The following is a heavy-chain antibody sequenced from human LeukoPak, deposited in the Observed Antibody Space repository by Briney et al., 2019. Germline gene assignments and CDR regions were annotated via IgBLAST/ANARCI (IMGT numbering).Heavy chain of an antibody. J-gene: IGHJ5*02. Sequence: GGSLRLSCAAAGFTFDDYAMHWVRQAPGKGLEWVSGIRWNSGSIGYADSVKGRFTISRDNAKNSLYLQMNSLRAEDTAVYYCARDSDFFGVVIRFDPWGQGTLVTVSS. D-gene: IGHD3-3*01. CDR3: ARDSDFFGVVIRFDP. V-gene: IGHV3-9*01. CDR1: GFTFDDYA. CDR2: IRWNSGSI.